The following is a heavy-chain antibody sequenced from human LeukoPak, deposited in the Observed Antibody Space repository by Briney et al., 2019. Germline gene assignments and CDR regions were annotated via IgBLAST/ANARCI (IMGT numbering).Heavy chain of an antibody. J-gene: IGHJ6*03. CDR2: IYTSGST. D-gene: IGHD5-18*01. V-gene: IGHV4-4*09. CDR3: ARHCPIGGYHEYYYYFYMDV. Sequence: SETLSLTCTVSGGSISSFYWSWLRQPPGKGLEWIGYIYTSGSTNYNPSLKSRVTISVDTSKTHLSMKLSSVTAADTAAYYCARHCPIGGYHEYYYYFYMDVWGKGTTVTVSS. CDR1: GGSISSFY.